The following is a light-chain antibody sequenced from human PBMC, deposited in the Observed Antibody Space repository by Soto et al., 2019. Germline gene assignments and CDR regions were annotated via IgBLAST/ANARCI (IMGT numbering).Light chain of an antibody. CDR2: KAS. V-gene: IGKV1-5*03. CDR1: QSISDW. CDR3: QQYNSYPIT. Sequence: DIQMTQSPSTLSASVGDRVTITCRASQSISDWLAWYQQKPGKAPKLLIYKASGLESGVPSRFSGSGSGTEFTLTITSLQPDDFANYYCQQYNSYPITFGQGTRLEIK. J-gene: IGKJ5*01.